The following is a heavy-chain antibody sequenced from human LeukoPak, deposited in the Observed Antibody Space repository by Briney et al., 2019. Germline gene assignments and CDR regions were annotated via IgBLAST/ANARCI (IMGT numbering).Heavy chain of an antibody. CDR3: AKSHLAGIFFDY. CDR2: INSDGSST. V-gene: IGHV3-74*01. J-gene: IGHJ4*02. CDR1: GFTFSSYW. D-gene: IGHD6-19*01. Sequence: GGSLRLSCAASGFTFSSYWMHWVRQAPGKGLVWVSRINSDGSSTSYADSVKGRFTISRDNAKNTLYLQMNSLRAEYTAVYYCAKSHLAGIFFDYWGQGTLVTVSS.